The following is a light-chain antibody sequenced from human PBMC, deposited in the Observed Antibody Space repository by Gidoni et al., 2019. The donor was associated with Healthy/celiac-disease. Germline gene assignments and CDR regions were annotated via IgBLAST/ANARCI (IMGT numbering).Light chain of an antibody. V-gene: IGKV1-5*03. CDR2: KAS. CDR3: QQYNSYPRWT. J-gene: IGKJ1*01. Sequence: DIQMTPSPSTLSASVGDRVTITCRASQSISSWLAWYQQKPGKAPKLLIYKASSLESVVPSRFSGSGSGTEFTLTISSLQPDDFATYYCQQYNSYPRWTFGQGTKVEIK. CDR1: QSISSW.